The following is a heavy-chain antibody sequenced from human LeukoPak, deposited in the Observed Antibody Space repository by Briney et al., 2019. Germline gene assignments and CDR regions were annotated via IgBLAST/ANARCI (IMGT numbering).Heavy chain of an antibody. V-gene: IGHV4-39*07. J-gene: IGHJ6*03. CDR1: TFSSYW. D-gene: IGHD3-10*01. CDR2: IYYSGST. CDR3: ARVKTWFGELFWYYYYMDV. Sequence: TFSSYWMSWVRQAPGKGLEWIGSIYYSGSTYYNPSLKSRVTISVDTSKNQFSLKLSSVTAADTAVYYCARVKTWFGELFWYYYYMDVWGKGTTVTVSS.